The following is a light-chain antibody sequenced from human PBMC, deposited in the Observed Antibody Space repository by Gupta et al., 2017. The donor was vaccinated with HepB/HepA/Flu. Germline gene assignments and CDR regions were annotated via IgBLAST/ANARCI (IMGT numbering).Light chain of an antibody. J-gene: IGKJ1*01. CDR3: QQRSNWT. CDR2: DAS. CDR1: QSVSSY. V-gene: IGKV3-11*01. Sequence: EIVFTQSPATLSLSPGERATLSCRASQSVSSYLAWYQQKPGQAPRLLIYDASNSATGIPASFSGSGSGTDFTLTISSLAPEDFAVYYCQQRSNWTFGQGTKVEIK.